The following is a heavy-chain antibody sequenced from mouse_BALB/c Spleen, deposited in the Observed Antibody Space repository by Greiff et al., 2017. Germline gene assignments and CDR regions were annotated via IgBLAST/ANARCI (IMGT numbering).Heavy chain of an antibody. V-gene: IGHV5-9-4*01. CDR3: ARDREGAMDY. D-gene: IGHD3-3*01. Sequence: EVHLVESGGGLVKPGGSLKLSCAASGFTFSSYAMSWVRQSPEKRLEWVAEISSGGSYTYYPDTVTGRFTISRDNAKNTLYLEMSSLRSEDTAMYYCARDREGAMDYWGQGTSVTVSS. CDR2: ISSGGSYT. J-gene: IGHJ4*01. CDR1: GFTFSSYA.